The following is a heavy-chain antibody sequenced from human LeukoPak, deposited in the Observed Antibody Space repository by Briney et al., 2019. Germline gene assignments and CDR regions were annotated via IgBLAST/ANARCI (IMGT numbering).Heavy chain of an antibody. J-gene: IGHJ4*02. V-gene: IGHV4-34*01. Sequence: EPSETLSLTCGVSGGSFSTFYWNWIRQHPGKGLEWIGEINHNGNTNYNPSLKGRVTLSVDKSKNQFSLKLRSVTAEDTAMYYCARVAIRAEFHFDHWGQGLLVTVSS. CDR1: GGSFSTFY. D-gene: IGHD3-10*01. CDR3: ARVAIRAEFHFDH. CDR2: INHNGNT.